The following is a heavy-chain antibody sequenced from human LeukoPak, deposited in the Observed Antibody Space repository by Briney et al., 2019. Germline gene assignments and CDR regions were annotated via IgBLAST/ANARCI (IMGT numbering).Heavy chain of an antibody. CDR3: AKGRRYSSSWYRGGPALDY. CDR2: ISYDGSNK. D-gene: IGHD6-13*01. V-gene: IGHV3-30*18. CDR1: GFTFSSYG. J-gene: IGHJ4*02. Sequence: GGSLRLSCAASGFTFSSYGIHWVSQAPGKGLEWVAVISYDGSNKYYADSVKGRFTISRDNSKNTLYLQMNSLRAEDTAVYYCAKGRRYSSSWYRGGPALDYWGQGTLVTVSS.